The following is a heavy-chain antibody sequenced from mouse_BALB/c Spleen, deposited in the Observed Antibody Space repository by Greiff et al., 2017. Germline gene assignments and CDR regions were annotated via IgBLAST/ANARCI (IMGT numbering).Heavy chain of an antibody. Sequence: QVQLKESGAELVRPGSSVKISCKASGYAFSSYWMNWVKQRPGQGLEWIGQIYPGDGDTNYNGKFKGKATLTADKSSSTAYMQLSSLTSEDSAVYFCARSLRGYWGQGTTLTVSS. J-gene: IGHJ2*01. CDR3: ARSLRGY. D-gene: IGHD1-1*01. CDR2: IYPGDGDT. V-gene: IGHV1-80*01. CDR1: GYAFSSYW.